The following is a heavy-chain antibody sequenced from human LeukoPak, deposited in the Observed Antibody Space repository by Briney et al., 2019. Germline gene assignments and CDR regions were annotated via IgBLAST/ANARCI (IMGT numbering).Heavy chain of an antibody. J-gene: IGHJ4*02. Sequence: GGSLRLSCAASGFTFGSYSMNWVRQAPWKGLEWLAYISSVSNAIYYADSVRGRFTISRDNAKNSLYLQMNSLRAEDTAVYYCAKWVGTLGSLDYWGQGTLVTVSS. D-gene: IGHD4-23*01. CDR1: GFTFGSYS. CDR3: AKWVGTLGSLDY. CDR2: ISSVSNAI. V-gene: IGHV3-48*04.